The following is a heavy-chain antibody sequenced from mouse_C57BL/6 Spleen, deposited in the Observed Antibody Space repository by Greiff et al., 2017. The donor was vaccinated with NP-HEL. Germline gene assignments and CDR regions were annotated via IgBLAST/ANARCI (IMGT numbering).Heavy chain of an antibody. V-gene: IGHV5-9*01. D-gene: IGHD1-1*01. J-gene: IGHJ1*03. Sequence: EVQGVESGGGLVKPGGSLKLSCAASGFTFSSYTMSWVRQTPEKRLEWVATISGGGGNTYYPDSVKGRFTISRDNAKNTLYLQMSSLRSEDTALYYCARQGYYYGSYWYFDVWGTGTTVTVSS. CDR1: GFTFSSYT. CDR2: ISGGGGNT. CDR3: ARQGYYYGSYWYFDV.